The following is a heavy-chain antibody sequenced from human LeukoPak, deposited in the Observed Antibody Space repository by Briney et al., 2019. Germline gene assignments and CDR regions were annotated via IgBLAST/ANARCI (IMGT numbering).Heavy chain of an antibody. J-gene: IGHJ3*01. V-gene: IGHV3-7*01. Sequence: PGRSLRLSCAASGFTFSYYGMHWVRQAPGEGLEWVATINEVGSDKQYMDSVKGRLSISRDNPKNSLYLQMNSPRAEDTAVYFCARHGNWAFDFWGQGTMVTVSS. CDR2: INEVGSDK. D-gene: IGHD1-1*01. CDR3: ARHGNWAFDF. CDR1: GFTFSYYG.